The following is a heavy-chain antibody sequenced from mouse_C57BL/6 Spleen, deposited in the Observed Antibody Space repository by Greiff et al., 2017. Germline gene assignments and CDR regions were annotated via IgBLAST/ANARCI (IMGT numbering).Heavy chain of an antibody. D-gene: IGHD3-3*01. CDR3: ASRDYYLDY. V-gene: IGHV1-69*01. CDR2: FDPSNSYT. Sequence: VQLQQSGAELVMPGASVKLSCKASGYTFTSYSMHWVKQRPGQGLEWIGEFDPSNSYTKYNQKFKGKSTLTVDKSSSTAYMQLSSLTSEDSAVYYCASRDYYLDYWGQGTTLTVSS. J-gene: IGHJ2*01. CDR1: GYTFTSYS.